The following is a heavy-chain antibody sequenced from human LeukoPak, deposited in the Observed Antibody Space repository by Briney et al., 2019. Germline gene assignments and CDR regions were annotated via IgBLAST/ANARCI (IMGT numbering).Heavy chain of an antibody. J-gene: IGHJ1*01. D-gene: IGHD5-12*01. Sequence: QSGGSLRLSCAASGFTFSSYWMSWVRQAPGKGLEWVANIKQDGSDKCYVDSVKGRFTISRDNAKNLLYLQMNSLRAEDTAVYYCARYSGYGGAEYFQHWGQGTLVTVSS. CDR2: IKQDGSDK. CDR3: ARYSGYGGAEYFQH. CDR1: GFTFSSYW. V-gene: IGHV3-7*03.